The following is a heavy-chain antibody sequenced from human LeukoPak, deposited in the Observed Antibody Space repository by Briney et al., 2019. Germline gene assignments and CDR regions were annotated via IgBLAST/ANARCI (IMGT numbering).Heavy chain of an antibody. CDR3: ARDGVATITHFDY. D-gene: IGHD5-12*01. CDR1: GFTFSSHA. V-gene: IGHV3-30-3*01. Sequence: PGRSLRLSCSVSGFTFSSHAMHWVRQAPGKGLECVAYISYDGSFQYHADSVKGRFTISRDNSKNTLYLQMNSLRAEDTAVYYCARDGVATITHFDYWGQGTLVTVSS. J-gene: IGHJ4*02. CDR2: ISYDGSFQ.